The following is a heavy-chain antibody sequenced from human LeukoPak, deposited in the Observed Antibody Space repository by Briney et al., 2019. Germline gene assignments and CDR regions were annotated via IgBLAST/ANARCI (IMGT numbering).Heavy chain of an antibody. Sequence: GASVKVSCKASGYTFVTYHIHWVRQAPGQGLEWVGIINPNGGGASYARQFQGRVTLTRDTSTSTVYMDLSSLRSEDTALYYCARGRGNYFDYWGQGTLVTVSS. V-gene: IGHV1-46*01. CDR1: GYTFVTYH. CDR3: ARGRGNYFDY. CDR2: INPNGGGA. D-gene: IGHD3-16*01. J-gene: IGHJ4*02.